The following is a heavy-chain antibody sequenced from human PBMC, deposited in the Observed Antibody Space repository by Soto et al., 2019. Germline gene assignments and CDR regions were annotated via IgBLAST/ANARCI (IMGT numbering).Heavy chain of an antibody. CDR3: ARGWGSSWSVVGGPNYYYYYYGMDV. CDR2: INHSGST. J-gene: IGHJ6*02. D-gene: IGHD6-13*01. V-gene: IGHV4-39*07. CDR1: GGSISSGDFY. Sequence: PSETLSLTCTVSGGSISSGDFYWSWIRQHPGKGLEWIGEINHSGSTNYNPSLKSRVTISVDTSKNQFSLKLSSVTAADTAVYYCARGWGSSWSVVGGPNYYYYYYGMDVWGQGTTVTVSS.